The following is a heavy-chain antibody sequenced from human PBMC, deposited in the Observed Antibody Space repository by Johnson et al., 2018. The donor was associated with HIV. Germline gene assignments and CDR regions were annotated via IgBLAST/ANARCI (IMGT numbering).Heavy chain of an antibody. J-gene: IGHJ3*02. CDR3: AREGYSGSPNGRGAFDI. V-gene: IGHV3-30*14. Sequence: QVQLVESGGGVVQPGRSLRLSCAASGFTFSSYAMHWVRQAPGKGLEWVAVISYDGSNKYYAESVKGRFNISRDNSKNTLYLQMNSRRAEDTAVYYCAREGYSGSPNGRGAFDIWGQGTMVTVSS. D-gene: IGHD1-26*01. CDR2: ISYDGSNK. CDR1: GFTFSSYA.